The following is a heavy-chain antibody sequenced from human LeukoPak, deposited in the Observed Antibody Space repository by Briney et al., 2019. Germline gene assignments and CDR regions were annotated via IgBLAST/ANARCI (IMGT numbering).Heavy chain of an antibody. J-gene: IGHJ3*02. CDR1: GGSISSSSYY. CDR2: IYYSGST. CDR3: ARRPYYYGSGPAFDI. Sequence: SETLSLTCTVSGGSISSSSYYWGWIRQPPGKGLEWIGSIYYSGSTYYNPSLKSRVTISVDTSKNQFSLKLSSVTAADTAVYYCARRPYYYGSGPAFDIWGQGTMVTVSS. V-gene: IGHV4-39*01. D-gene: IGHD3-10*01.